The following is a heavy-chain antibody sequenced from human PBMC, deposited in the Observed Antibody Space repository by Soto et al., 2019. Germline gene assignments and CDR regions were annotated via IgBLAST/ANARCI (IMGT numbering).Heavy chain of an antibody. CDR2: IYYSGST. Sequence: SETLSLTCTVSGGSISSGGYYWSWIRQHPGKGLEWIGYIYYSGSTYYNPSLKSRVTISVDTSKNQFSLKLSSVTAADTAVYYCARGSSSSGYYHYVYWGQGTLVTVSS. CDR3: ARGSSSSGYYHYVY. D-gene: IGHD3-22*01. CDR1: GGSISSGGYY. J-gene: IGHJ4*02. V-gene: IGHV4-31*03.